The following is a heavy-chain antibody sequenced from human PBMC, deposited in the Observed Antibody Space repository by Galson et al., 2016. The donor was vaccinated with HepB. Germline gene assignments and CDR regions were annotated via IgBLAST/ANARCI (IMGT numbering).Heavy chain of an antibody. CDR3: ARGSSWHKSLDY. D-gene: IGHD6-19*01. CDR2: IHYTGST. Sequence: SETLSLTCTVSDGSINNYYWNWVRRPPGKGLEWIGYIHYTGSTNYNPSLKDRVSISQDTSRNQFSLNLRSLTAADTALYYCARGSSWHKSLDYWGRGTLVTVSS. J-gene: IGHJ4*02. CDR1: DGSINNYY. V-gene: IGHV4-59*01.